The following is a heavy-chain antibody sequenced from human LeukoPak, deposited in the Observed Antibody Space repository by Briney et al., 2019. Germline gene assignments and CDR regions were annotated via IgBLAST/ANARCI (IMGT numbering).Heavy chain of an antibody. D-gene: IGHD6-19*01. Sequence: GGSLRLSXAASGFTFSSYSMNWVRQAPGKGLEWVSSISSSSSYIYYADSVKGRFTISRDDAKNSLYLQMNSLRAEDTAVYYCARDPSIAVAGTVDYWGQGTLVTVSS. CDR3: ARDPSIAVAGTVDY. J-gene: IGHJ4*02. CDR2: ISSSSSYI. CDR1: GFTFSSYS. V-gene: IGHV3-21*01.